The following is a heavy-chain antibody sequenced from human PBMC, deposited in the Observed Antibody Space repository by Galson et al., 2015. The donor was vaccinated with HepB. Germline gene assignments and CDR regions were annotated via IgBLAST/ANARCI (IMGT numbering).Heavy chain of an antibody. Sequence: ETLSLTCTVSGGSISTTGYYWGWIRQIPGKGLEWIGSVSYSGSPYHNPSLKGRVTTSVDTSKNQFSLKLSSVTAADTAVFYCARHLYYDTTGYYEGDFDYWGQGTPGTVSA. D-gene: IGHD3-22*01. J-gene: IGHJ4*02. V-gene: IGHV4-39*01. CDR3: ARHLYYDTTGYYEGDFDY. CDR1: GGSISTTGYY. CDR2: VSYSGSP.